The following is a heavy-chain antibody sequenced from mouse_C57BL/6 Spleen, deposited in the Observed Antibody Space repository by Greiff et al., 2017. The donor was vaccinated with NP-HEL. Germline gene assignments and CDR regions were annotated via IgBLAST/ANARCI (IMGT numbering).Heavy chain of an antibody. CDR2: IYPGDGDT. D-gene: IGHD2-2*01. J-gene: IGHJ2*01. CDR1: GYAFSSYW. CDR3: ARDGYDGNYIDY. V-gene: IGHV1-80*01. Sequence: QVQLQQSGAELVKPGASVKISCKASGYAFSSYWMNWVKQRPGKGLEWIGQIYPGDGDTNYNGKFKGKATLTADKSSSTAYMQLSSLTSEDSAVYFCARDGYDGNYIDYWGQGTTLTVSS.